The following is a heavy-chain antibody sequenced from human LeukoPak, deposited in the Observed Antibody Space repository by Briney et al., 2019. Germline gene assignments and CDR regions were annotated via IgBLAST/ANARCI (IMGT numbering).Heavy chain of an antibody. V-gene: IGHV4-34*01. J-gene: IGHJ5*02. Sequence: PSETLSLTCAVYGGSFSGCYWSWIRQPPGKGLEWIGEINHSGSTNYNPSLKSRVTISVDTSKNQFSLKLSSVTAADTAVYYCARGKYYYGSGRRGWFDPWGQGTLVTVSS. CDR2: INHSGST. CDR1: GGSFSGCY. D-gene: IGHD3-10*01. CDR3: ARGKYYYGSGRRGWFDP.